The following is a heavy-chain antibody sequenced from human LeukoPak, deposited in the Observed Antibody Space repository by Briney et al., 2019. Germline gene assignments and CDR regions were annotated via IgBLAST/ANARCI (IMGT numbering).Heavy chain of an antibody. D-gene: IGHD6-19*01. V-gene: IGHV1-24*01. J-gene: IGHJ4*02. Sequence: ASVKVSCKVSGYTLTELSMHWVRQAPGKGLEWMGGFDPEDGETIYAQKFQGRVTMTEDTSTDTAYMELSSLRSEDTAAYYCATNPSSGWYLDYWGQGTLVTVSS. CDR3: ATNPSSGWYLDY. CDR2: FDPEDGET. CDR1: GYTLTELS.